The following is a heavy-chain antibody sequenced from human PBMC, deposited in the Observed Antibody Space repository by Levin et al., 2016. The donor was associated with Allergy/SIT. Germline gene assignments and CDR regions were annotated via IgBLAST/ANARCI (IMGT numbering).Heavy chain of an antibody. CDR3: ARGRSGPITYFDY. CDR2: IYYSGST. CDR1: GGSISSGGYY. Sequence: SETLSLTCTVSGGSISSGGYYWSWIRQHPGKGLEWIGYIYYSGSTYYNPSLKSRVTISVDTSKNQFSLKLSSVTAADTAVYYCARGRSGPITYFDYWGQGTLVTVSS. J-gene: IGHJ4*02. D-gene: IGHD5-24*01. V-gene: IGHV4-31*03.